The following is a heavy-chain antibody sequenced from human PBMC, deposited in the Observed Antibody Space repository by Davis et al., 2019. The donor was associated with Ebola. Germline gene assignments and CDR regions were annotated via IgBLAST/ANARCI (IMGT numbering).Heavy chain of an antibody. V-gene: IGHV1-18*01. J-gene: IGHJ3*02. CDR2: LSAYNGNT. CDR1: RYTSNSYG. CDR3: ARGDRDWNVFRI. D-gene: IGHD1-1*01. Sequence: ASVTVSCKASRYTSNSYGISWVRQAPGQGLEWMGWLSAYNGNTNYAQQLQGRVTMTTDTSTSTAYMELRSLRSDDTAVYYCARGDRDWNVFRIWGQGTMVTVSS.